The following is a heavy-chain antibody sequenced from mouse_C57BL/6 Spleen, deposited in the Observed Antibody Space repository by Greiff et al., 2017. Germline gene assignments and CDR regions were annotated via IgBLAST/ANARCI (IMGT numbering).Heavy chain of an antibody. V-gene: IGHV1-82*01. J-gene: IGHJ4*01. CDR2: IYPGDGDT. CDR1: GYAFSSSW. Sequence: QVQLQQSGPELVKPGASVKISCKASGYAFSSSWMNWVKQRPGKGLEWIGRIYPGDGDTNYNGKLKGKATLTADKSSSTAYMQLSSLTSEDSAVYFCASSHYYAMDYWGQGTSVTVSS. CDR3: ASSHYYAMDY.